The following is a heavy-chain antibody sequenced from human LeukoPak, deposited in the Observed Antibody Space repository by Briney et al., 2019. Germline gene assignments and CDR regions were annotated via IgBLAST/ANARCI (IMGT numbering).Heavy chain of an antibody. Sequence: SETLSLTCTVSGGSISTSSYYWVWIRQPPGKGLEWIGSIYHSGTTYSGSTYYNPSLKSRVTISLDTSKNQFSLKVGSMTAADTAVYYCARAGGYGLIGYWGQGTMVTVSS. CDR1: GGSISTSSYY. V-gene: IGHV4-39*07. CDR2: IYHSGTTYSGST. D-gene: IGHD5-18*01. J-gene: IGHJ4*02. CDR3: ARAGGYGLIGY.